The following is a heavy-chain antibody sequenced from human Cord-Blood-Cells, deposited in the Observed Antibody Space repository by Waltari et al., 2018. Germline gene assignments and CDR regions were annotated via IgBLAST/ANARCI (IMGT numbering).Heavy chain of an antibody. CDR3: ARVGSGSYYSDY. CDR1: GGTFSRYA. Sequence: QVQLVQSGAEVKKHGSSVKVSCKASGGTFSRYAISWVRQAPGQGLAWMGGIIPIFGTANYAQKFQGRVTITADESTSTAYMELSSLRSEDTAVYYCARVGSGSYYSDYWGQGTLVTVSS. CDR2: IIPIFGTA. J-gene: IGHJ4*02. D-gene: IGHD1-26*01. V-gene: IGHV1-69*12.